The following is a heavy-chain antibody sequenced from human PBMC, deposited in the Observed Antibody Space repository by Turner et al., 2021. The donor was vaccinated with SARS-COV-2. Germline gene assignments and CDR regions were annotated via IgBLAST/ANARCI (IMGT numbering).Heavy chain of an antibody. Sequence: VQLVESAVGVGQPGRSLRLSCAASGVTFSNYGMHWVRQAPGKGLEWVAFIWYDGSNKYYADSVKGRFTISRDNSKNTLYLQMNSLRAEDTAVYYCARGESRDGYNWYYYGMDVWGQGTTVTVSS. J-gene: IGHJ6*02. CDR3: ARGESRDGYNWYYYGMDV. CDR1: GVTFSNYG. V-gene: IGHV3-33*01. CDR2: IWYDGSNK. D-gene: IGHD5-12*01.